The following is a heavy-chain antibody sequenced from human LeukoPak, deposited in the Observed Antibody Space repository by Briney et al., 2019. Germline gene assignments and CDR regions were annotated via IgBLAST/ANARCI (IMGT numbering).Heavy chain of an antibody. CDR1: AFTFSSYA. Sequence: GGSLRLSCAASAFTFSSYAMNWVSQAPGKGLEWVSYISSSSRSLFYADSVKGRFTISRDNAKNSLYLQMNSPRAEDAAVYYCARESVFDENYLYYMDVWGKGTTVAVSS. J-gene: IGHJ6*03. CDR3: ARESVFDENYLYYMDV. CDR2: ISSSSRSL. D-gene: IGHD1-7*01. V-gene: IGHV3-48*01.